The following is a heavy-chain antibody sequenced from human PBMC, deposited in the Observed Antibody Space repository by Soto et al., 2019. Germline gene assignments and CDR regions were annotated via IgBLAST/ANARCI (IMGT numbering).Heavy chain of an antibody. CDR2: INPNSGGT. V-gene: IGHV1-2*02. J-gene: IGHJ6*02. D-gene: IGHD3-10*01. CDR3: ERESQVFYYYYGMDV. Sequence: GASVKVSCKASGYTFTGYYMHWVRQAPGQGLEWMGWINPNSGGTNYAQKFQGRVTMTRDTSISTAYMELSRLRSDDTAVYYCERESQVFYYYYGMDVWGQGTTVTVSS. CDR1: GYTFTGYY.